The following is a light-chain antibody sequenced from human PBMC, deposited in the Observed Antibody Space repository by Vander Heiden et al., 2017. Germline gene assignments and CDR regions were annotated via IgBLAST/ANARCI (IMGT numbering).Light chain of an antibody. CDR3: QQYNRYSRT. V-gene: IGKV1-5*01. Sequence: DIQMTQSPSTLSASLGDRVTITCRASQSISSWLAWYQQQKAPKLLIYDASSLQSGVPSRFSGSGSGTYFSLTISSLQSDDFATYYCQQYNRYSRTFGQGTKVEIK. J-gene: IGKJ1*01. CDR1: QSISSW. CDR2: DAS.